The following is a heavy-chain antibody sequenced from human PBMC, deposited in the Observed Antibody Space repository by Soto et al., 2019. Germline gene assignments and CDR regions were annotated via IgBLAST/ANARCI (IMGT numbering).Heavy chain of an antibody. CDR2: INPSGGST. CDR1: GYTFTSYY. V-gene: IGHV1-46*01. CDR3: ARVLSYDSSGPHAFDI. J-gene: IGHJ3*02. Sequence: ASVKVSCKASGYTFTSYYMHWVRQAPGQGLEWMGIINPSGGSTSYAQKFQGRVTMTRDTSTSTVYTELSSLRSEDTAVYYCARVLSYDSSGPHAFDIWGQGTMVTVSS. D-gene: IGHD3-22*01.